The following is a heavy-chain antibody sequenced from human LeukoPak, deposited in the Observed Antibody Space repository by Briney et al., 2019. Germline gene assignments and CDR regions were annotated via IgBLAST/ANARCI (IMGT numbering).Heavy chain of an antibody. CDR1: GGTFSSYA. V-gene: IGHV1-2*02. J-gene: IGHJ6*02. Sequence: ASVKVSCKASGGTFSSYAISWVRQAPGQGLEWMGWINPNSGDTNYAQKFQGRVTMTRDTSISTAYMELSRLRSDDTAVYYCARGGGVFVVVPAADYYYYGMDVWGQGTTVTVSS. CDR2: INPNSGDT. D-gene: IGHD2-2*01. CDR3: ARGGGVFVVVPAADYYYYGMDV.